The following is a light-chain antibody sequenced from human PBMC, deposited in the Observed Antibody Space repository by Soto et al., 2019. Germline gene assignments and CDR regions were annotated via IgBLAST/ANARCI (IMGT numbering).Light chain of an antibody. CDR3: CSYAGRYTDV. V-gene: IGLV2-11*01. CDR1: STDVGNYLY. J-gene: IGLJ1*01. CDR2: DIN. Sequence: QSALTQPRSVSGSPGQSVTISCTGTSTDVGNYLYVSWYQQHPGKVPKLMIYDINKRPSGVADRFSGSKSGNTASLTISGLQAEDEADYYCCSYAGRYTDVFGTGTKLTVL.